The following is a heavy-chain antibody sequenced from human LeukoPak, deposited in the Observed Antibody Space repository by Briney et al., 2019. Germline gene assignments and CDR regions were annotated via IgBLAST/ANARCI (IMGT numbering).Heavy chain of an antibody. CDR2: IYYSGST. V-gene: IGHV4-39*01. D-gene: IGHD3-3*02. J-gene: IGHJ4*02. CDR1: GGSISSSSYY. Sequence: SETLSLTCTVSGGSISSSSYYWGWIRQPPGKGLEWIGSIYYSGSTYYNPSLKSRVTIAVDTSKNQFSLKLSSVTAADTAVYYCAGHPLANYWGQGTLVTVSS. CDR3: AGHPLANY.